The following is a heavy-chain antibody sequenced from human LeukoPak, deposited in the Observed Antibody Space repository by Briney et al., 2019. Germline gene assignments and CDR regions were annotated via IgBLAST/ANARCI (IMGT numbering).Heavy chain of an antibody. CDR1: GGSIISYY. J-gene: IGHJ3*02. CDR3: ASSTVYYYDSSGYDAFDI. D-gene: IGHD3-22*01. V-gene: IGHV4-59*08. CDR2: IYYSGST. Sequence: PSETLSLTCTVSGGSIISYYWSWIRQPPGKGLEWIGYIYYSGSTNYNPSLKSRVTISVDTSKNQFSLKLSSVTAADTAVYYCASSTVYYYDSSGYDAFDIWGQGTMVTVSS.